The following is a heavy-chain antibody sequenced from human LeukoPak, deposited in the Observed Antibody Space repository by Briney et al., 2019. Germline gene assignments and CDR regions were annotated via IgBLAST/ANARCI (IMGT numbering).Heavy chain of an antibody. CDR3: AKDPYGGKNGFDY. CDR2: INSDGSGT. Sequence: PGGSLRLSCAASGFTFSSYWMHWVRQAPGKGLVWVSRINSDGSGTIYADSVRGRFTISRDNAKNTLYLQMNSLRAEDTAVYYCAKDPYGGKNGFDYWGQGTLVTVSS. J-gene: IGHJ4*02. V-gene: IGHV3-74*01. CDR1: GFTFSSYW. D-gene: IGHD4-23*01.